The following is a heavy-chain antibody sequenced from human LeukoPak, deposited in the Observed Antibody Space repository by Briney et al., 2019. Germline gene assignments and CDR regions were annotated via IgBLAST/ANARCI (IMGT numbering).Heavy chain of an antibody. CDR1: GFTFSSYA. Sequence: GSLRLSCAASGFTFSSYAMHWVRQAPGKGLEWVSYISSSGSTIYYADSVKGRFTSSRDNAKNSLYLQMNSLRAEDTAVYYCAELGITMIGGVWGKGTTVTISS. CDR2: ISSSGSTI. J-gene: IGHJ6*04. CDR3: AELGITMIGGV. V-gene: IGHV3-48*03. D-gene: IGHD3-10*02.